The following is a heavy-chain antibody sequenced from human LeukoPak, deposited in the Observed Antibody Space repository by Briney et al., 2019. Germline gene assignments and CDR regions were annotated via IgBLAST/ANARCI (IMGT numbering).Heavy chain of an antibody. CDR2: IRGSGGGT. V-gene: IGHV3-23*01. Sequence: GGSLRLSCAASGFTFSSNAMSWVRQAPGKGLEWVSAIRGSGGGTYYADSVKGLFTISRDNSKNTLYLQMNSLRAEDTAVYYCAKVRSDYYDILTGNYNPLFDYWGQGTLVTVSS. CDR3: AKVRSDYYDILTGNYNPLFDY. D-gene: IGHD3-9*01. J-gene: IGHJ4*02. CDR1: GFTFSSNA.